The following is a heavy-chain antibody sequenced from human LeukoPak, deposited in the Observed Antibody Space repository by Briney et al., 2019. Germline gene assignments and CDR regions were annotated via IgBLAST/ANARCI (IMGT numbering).Heavy chain of an antibody. Sequence: GGSLRLSCAASGFTFSSYSMNWVRQAPGKGLEWVSSISSSSSYIYYADSVKGRFTISRDNAKNSLYLQMNSLRAEDTAVYYRARDLHYYDSSGYYQYWGQGTLVTVSS. J-gene: IGHJ4*02. D-gene: IGHD3-22*01. CDR1: GFTFSSYS. CDR2: ISSSSSYI. V-gene: IGHV3-21*01. CDR3: ARDLHYYDSSGYYQY.